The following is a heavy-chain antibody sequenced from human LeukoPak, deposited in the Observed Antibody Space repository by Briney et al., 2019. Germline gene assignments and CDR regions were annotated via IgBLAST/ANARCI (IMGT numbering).Heavy chain of an antibody. CDR2: IYPGDSDT. CDR3: ASVQKLGYCSGGSCYWDY. V-gene: IGHV5-51*01. CDR1: GYSFTSYW. Sequence: GGSLKISCKGSGYSFTSYWIGWVRQMPGKGLEWMGIIYPGDSDTRYSPSFQGQVTISADKSISTAYLQWSSLKASDTAMYYCASVQKLGYCSGGSCYWDYWGQGTLVTVSS. D-gene: IGHD2-15*01. J-gene: IGHJ4*02.